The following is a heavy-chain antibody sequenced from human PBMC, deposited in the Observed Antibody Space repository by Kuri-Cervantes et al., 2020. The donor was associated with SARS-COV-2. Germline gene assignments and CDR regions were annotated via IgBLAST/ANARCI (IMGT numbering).Heavy chain of an antibody. CDR3: ARVRRWLQSNDAFDI. Sequence: SETLSLTCTVSGGSISSGSYYWSWIRQPAGKGLEWIGRIYTSGSTNYNPSLKSQVTISVDTSKNQFSLKLSSVTAADTAVYYCARVRRWLQSNDAFDIWGQGTMVTVSS. CDR2: IYTSGST. CDR1: GGSISSGSYY. V-gene: IGHV4-61*02. J-gene: IGHJ3*02. D-gene: IGHD5-24*01.